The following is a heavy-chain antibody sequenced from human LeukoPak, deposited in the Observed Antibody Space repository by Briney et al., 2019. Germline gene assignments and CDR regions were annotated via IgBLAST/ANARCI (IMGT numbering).Heavy chain of an antibody. V-gene: IGHV3-30*18. D-gene: IGHD4-17*01. Sequence: GGSLRLSCAASGFTFSHYGMHWVRQAPGKGLEWVAVISYNGSNKYYADSVKGRFTISRDNSKNTLYLQMNSLRAEDTAVYYCAKGTVTIGIYYYYGMDVWGQGTTVTVSS. CDR2: ISYNGSNK. CDR1: GFTFSHYG. CDR3: AKGTVTIGIYYYYGMDV. J-gene: IGHJ6*02.